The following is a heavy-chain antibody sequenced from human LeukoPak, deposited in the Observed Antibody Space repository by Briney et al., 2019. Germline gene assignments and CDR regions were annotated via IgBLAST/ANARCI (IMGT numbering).Heavy chain of an antibody. V-gene: IGHV1-2*06. D-gene: IGHD3-9*01. J-gene: IGHJ4*02. CDR3: ASLYDIVGTTVDY. Sequence: ASVKVSCKTSGYTFTNYYIDWVRQAPGQGLEWMGRIDPNTGGTKSAKNFQGRVTMTRDTSSSTAYMALSGLRSDDTAVYYCASLYDIVGTTVDYWGQGTLVTVSS. CDR2: IDPNTGGT. CDR1: GYTFTNYY.